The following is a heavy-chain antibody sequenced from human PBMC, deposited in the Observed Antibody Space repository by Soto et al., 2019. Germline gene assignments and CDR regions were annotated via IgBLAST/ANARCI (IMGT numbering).Heavy chain of an antibody. CDR2: IYYTGTT. J-gene: IGHJ4*02. V-gene: IGHV4-59*01. Sequence: QVQLQELGPGLIKPSETLSVTCSVSGTSIRGYYWTWIRQPPGKGLEWIGYIYYTGTTKYNPSLKSRVTISVDTSKNQFSLRLNSVTAADTAVYYCAREVSSFGSNHFDSWGQGALVIVSS. CDR1: GTSIRGYY. CDR3: AREVSSFGSNHFDS. D-gene: IGHD3-10*01.